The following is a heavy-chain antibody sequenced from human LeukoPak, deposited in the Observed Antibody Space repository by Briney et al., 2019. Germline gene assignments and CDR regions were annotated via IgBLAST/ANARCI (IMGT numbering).Heavy chain of an antibody. Sequence: GGSLRLSCAASGFTFSNYAIHWVRQAPGKGLESVSSISSNGGTTYYANSVKGRFTISRDNYKNTLYLQMGNLRPEDMAVYYCARRYYGSGSSFDYWGQGILVTVSS. CDR2: ISSNGGTT. V-gene: IGHV3-64*01. D-gene: IGHD3-10*01. CDR1: GFTFSNYA. J-gene: IGHJ4*02. CDR3: ARRYYGSGSSFDY.